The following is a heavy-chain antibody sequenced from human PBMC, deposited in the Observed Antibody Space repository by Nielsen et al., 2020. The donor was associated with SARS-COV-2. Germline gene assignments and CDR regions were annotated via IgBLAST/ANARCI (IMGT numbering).Heavy chain of an antibody. Sequence: GESLKISCKGSGYKFSNYWITWVRQMPGKGLEWMGRIDPGDSHTNYNPSFQGLVSISVDKSVTTAYLQWSSLRASDTAMYYCARHGAHYGMDVWGQGTTVIVSS. CDR1: GYKFSNYW. CDR3: ARHGAHYGMDV. V-gene: IGHV5-10-1*01. CDR2: IDPGDSHT. J-gene: IGHJ6*02. D-gene: IGHD3-16*01.